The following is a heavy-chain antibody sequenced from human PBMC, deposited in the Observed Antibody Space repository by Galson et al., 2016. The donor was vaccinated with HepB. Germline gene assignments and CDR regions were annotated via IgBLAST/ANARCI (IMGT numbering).Heavy chain of an antibody. D-gene: IGHD3-10*02. V-gene: IGHV3-30*18. J-gene: IGHJ4*02. CDR1: GFTFNKYG. Sequence: SLRLSCAASGFTFNKYGMHWVRQAPGKGLEWVAADSVHGGRKFYADAVKGRFTISRDSANNMLFLQMSSLSDDDTAVYYCAKRHEYCPPVGCSVDYWGQGTLVSVSS. CDR2: DSVHGGRK. CDR3: AKRHEYCPPVGCSVDY.